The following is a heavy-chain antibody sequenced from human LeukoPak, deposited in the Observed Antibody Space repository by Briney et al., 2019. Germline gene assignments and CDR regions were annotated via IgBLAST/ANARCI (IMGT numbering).Heavy chain of an antibody. CDR3: ARTNGVRGRIHYYYYYMDV. CDR1: GFTFSSYW. Sequence: GGSLRLSCAASGFTFSSYWMSWVRQAPGKGLEWVANIKQDGSEKYYVDSVKGRFTISRDNAKNSLYLQMNSLRAEETAVYYCARTNGVRGRIHYYYYYMDVWGKGTTVTISS. J-gene: IGHJ6*03. D-gene: IGHD3-10*01. CDR2: IKQDGSEK. V-gene: IGHV3-7*01.